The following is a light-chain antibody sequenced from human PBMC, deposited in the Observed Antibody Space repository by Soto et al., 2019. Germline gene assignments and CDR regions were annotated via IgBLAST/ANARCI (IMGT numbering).Light chain of an antibody. V-gene: IGKV3-15*01. CDR3: QQYNNWPGT. CDR1: QSVSSN. Sequence: EIVMTQSPATLSVSPGERATLSCRASQSVSSNLAWYQQKPGQAPRILIYNASTRATGIPARFSGSGSGTEFTLTISSLQSEDFAVYYCQQYNNWPGTFGQGTKLEIK. J-gene: IGKJ2*02. CDR2: NAS.